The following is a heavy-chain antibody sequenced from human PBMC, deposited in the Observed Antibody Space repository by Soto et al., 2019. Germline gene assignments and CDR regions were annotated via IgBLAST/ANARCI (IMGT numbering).Heavy chain of an antibody. CDR1: GYTFTSYG. J-gene: IGHJ4*02. V-gene: IGHV1-18*01. D-gene: IGHD3-10*01. CDR2: ISAYKGNT. Sequence: QVQLVQSGAEVKKPGASVKVSCKASGYTFTSYGISWVRQAPGQGLEWRGWISAYKGNTNYAQKLQGRVTMTTDTSTSTAYMELRSLRSDDTAVYYCARDQPFGLFLRGPLDYWGQGTLVTVSS. CDR3: ARDQPFGLFLRGPLDY.